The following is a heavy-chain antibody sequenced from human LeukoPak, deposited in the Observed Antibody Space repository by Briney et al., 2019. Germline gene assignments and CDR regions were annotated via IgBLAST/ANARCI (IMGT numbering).Heavy chain of an antibody. V-gene: IGHV1-69*01. CDR3: ARASYDSSGYYYEGYYFDY. Sequence: SVKVSCKASGGTFSSYAISWVRQAPGQGLEWMGGIIPIFGTANYAQKFQGRVTITADESTSTAYMELSSLRSEDTAVYYCARASYDSSGYYYEGYYFDYWGQGTLVTVSS. CDR1: GGTFSSYA. D-gene: IGHD3-22*01. J-gene: IGHJ4*02. CDR2: IIPIFGTA.